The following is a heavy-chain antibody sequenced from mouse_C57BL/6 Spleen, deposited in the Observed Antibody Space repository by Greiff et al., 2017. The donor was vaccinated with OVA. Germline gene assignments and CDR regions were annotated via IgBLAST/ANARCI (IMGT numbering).Heavy chain of an antibody. CDR3: ARGNYGGYAMDY. J-gene: IGHJ4*01. Sequence: QFQLQQSGAELVKPGASVKMSCKASGYTFTTYPIEWMKQNHGKSLEWIGNFHPYNDDTKYNEKFKGKATLTVEKSSSTVYLELSRLTSDDSAVYYCARGNYGGYAMDYWGQGTSVTVSS. V-gene: IGHV1-47*01. CDR2: FHPYNDDT. D-gene: IGHD2-1*01. CDR1: GYTFTTYP.